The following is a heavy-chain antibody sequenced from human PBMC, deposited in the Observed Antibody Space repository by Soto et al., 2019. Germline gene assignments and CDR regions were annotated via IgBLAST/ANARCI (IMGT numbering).Heavy chain of an antibody. V-gene: IGHV4-30-4*01. CDR1: SASINSGGYS. Sequence: SETLSLTCTVSSASINSGGYSVSCVLQPPWNGLEWIGYIYYSGSTYHNPSLKSRINISLDTSKNQFSLKLSYVTAADTAVYYCATVPTYYYDRSGYANAFDIWGQGTMVTVSS. D-gene: IGHD3-22*01. CDR3: ATVPTYYYDRSGYANAFDI. J-gene: IGHJ3*02. CDR2: IYYSGST.